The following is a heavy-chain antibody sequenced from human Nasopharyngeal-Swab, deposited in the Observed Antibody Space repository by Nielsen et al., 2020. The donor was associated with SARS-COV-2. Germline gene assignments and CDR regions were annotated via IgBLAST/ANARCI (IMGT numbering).Heavy chain of an antibody. CDR1: GFSLSTSGMC. Sequence: SGPTLVKPTQTLTLTCTFSGFSLSTSGMCVSWIRQPPGKALEWLARIDWDDDKYYSTSLKTRLTISKDTSKNQVVLTMTNMDPVDTGTYYCAQIPLYTTSGGMDVWGHGTTVTVSS. CDR3: AQIPLYTTSGGMDV. CDR2: IDWDDDK. D-gene: IGHD6-13*01. V-gene: IGHV2-70*11. J-gene: IGHJ6*02.